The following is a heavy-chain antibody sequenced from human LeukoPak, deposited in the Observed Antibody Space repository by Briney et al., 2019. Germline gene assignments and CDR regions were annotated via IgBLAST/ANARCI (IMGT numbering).Heavy chain of an antibody. Sequence: PGGSLRPSCAASGFTFSDYYMSWIRQAPGKGLEWVSYISSSGSTIYYADSVKGRFTISRDNAKNSLYLQMNSVRAEDTAVYYCARSYNKISYYFDYWGQGTLVTVSS. D-gene: IGHD5-24*01. J-gene: IGHJ4*02. CDR3: ARSYNKISYYFDY. V-gene: IGHV3-11*01. CDR2: ISSSGSTI. CDR1: GFTFSDYY.